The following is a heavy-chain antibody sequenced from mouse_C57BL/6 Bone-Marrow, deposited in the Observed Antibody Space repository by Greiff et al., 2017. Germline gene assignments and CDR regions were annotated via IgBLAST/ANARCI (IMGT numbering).Heavy chain of an antibody. D-gene: IGHD1-1*01. CDR3: ARLIYYYGSSYLDY. Sequence: QVQLQQSGPELVKPGASVKISCKASGYAFSSSWMNWVKQRPGKGLEWIGRIYPGDGDTNYNGKFKGKATLTADKSSSTAYMQLSSLTSEDSAVYFCARLIYYYGSSYLDYWGQGTTLTVSS. V-gene: IGHV1-82*01. J-gene: IGHJ2*01. CDR1: GYAFSSSW. CDR2: IYPGDGDT.